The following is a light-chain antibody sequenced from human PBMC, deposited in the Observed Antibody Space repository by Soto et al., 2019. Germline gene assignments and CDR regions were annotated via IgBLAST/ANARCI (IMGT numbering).Light chain of an antibody. CDR3: QHYTNWPPWT. V-gene: IGKV3-15*01. CDR1: QTVSTN. Sequence: EIVMTQSPATLSVSPGERATLSYRASQTVSTNLAWYQQKPGQAPRLLIYGASTRATGIPARFSGSGSGTVFTLTISSLQSEDFAVYYCQHYTNWPPWTFGQGTKVEIK. CDR2: GAS. J-gene: IGKJ1*01.